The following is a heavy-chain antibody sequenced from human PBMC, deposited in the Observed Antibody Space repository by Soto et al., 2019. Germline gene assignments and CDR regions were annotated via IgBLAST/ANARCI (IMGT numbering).Heavy chain of an antibody. D-gene: IGHD3-10*01. Sequence: QVQLQESGPGLVEPSQTLSLTCTVSGDSISNGYYTWSWIRQPPGKDLEWIGHIYNSVNTYSNPSLKSRVTRSADTSKNQSSLKLSSVTAADTAVYYCARGPSGDKVDYWGQGTLVTVSS. V-gene: IGHV4-30-4*01. J-gene: IGHJ4*02. CDR1: GDSISNGYYT. CDR2: IYNSVNT. CDR3: ARGPSGDKVDY.